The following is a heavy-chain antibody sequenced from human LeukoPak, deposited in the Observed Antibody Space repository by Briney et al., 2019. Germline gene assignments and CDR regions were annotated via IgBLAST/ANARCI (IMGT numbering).Heavy chain of an antibody. D-gene: IGHD2-21*02. Sequence: SETLSLTCTVSGGSISSGSYYWGWVRQPPGKGLEWIGSIYYSGSTYYNSSLKSRVTISVDTSKNQLSLKLSSVTAADTAVYYCARGVSGDLDYWGQGTLVNVSS. J-gene: IGHJ4*02. CDR1: GGSISSGSYY. CDR2: IYYSGST. CDR3: ARGVSGDLDY. V-gene: IGHV4-39*07.